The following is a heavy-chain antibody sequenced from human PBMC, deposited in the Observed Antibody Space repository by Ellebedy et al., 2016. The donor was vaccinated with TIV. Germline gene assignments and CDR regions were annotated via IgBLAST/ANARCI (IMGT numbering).Heavy chain of an antibody. CDR3: ARIGCSSSDFDF. CDR1: GLSFSDHF. V-gene: IGHV3-72*01. D-gene: IGHD2-21*01. J-gene: IGHJ4*02. Sequence: GESLKISCATSGLSFSDHFMDWVRQAPGKGLEWVGRIGDKANSHFTQYAASVKGRFTISRDDSKNSLSLQMNSLNTEDTALYYCARIGCSSSDFDFWGQGTLVTVSS. CDR2: IGDKANSHFT.